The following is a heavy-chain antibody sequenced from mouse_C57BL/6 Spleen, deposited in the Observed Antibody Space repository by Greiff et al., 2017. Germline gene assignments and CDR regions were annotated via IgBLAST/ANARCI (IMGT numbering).Heavy chain of an antibody. CDR1: GFTFNTYA. V-gene: IGHV10-3*01. J-gene: IGHJ1*03. CDR3: VRERGYGNYEYFDV. CDR2: IRSKSSNYAT. D-gene: IGHD2-1*01. Sequence: EVQLVESGGGLVQPKGSLKLSCAASGFTFNTYAMHWVRQAPGKGLEWVARIRSKSSNYATYYADSVKDRFTISRDDSKSMLYLQMNNLKTEDTAMYYCVRERGYGNYEYFDVWGTGTTVTVSS.